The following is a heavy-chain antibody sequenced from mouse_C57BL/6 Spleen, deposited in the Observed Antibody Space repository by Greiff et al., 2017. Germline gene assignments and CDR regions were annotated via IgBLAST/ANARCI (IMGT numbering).Heavy chain of an antibody. CDR3: AREITTVPYFDY. CDR2: INPSNGGT. J-gene: IGHJ2*01. CDR1: GYTFTSYW. D-gene: IGHD1-1*01. Sequence: QVQLQQPGTELVKPGASVKLSCKASGYTFTSYWMHWVKQRPGQGLEWIGNINPSNGGTNYNEKFKSKATLTVDKSSSTAYMQLSSLTSEDSAVYHCAREITTVPYFDYWGQGTTLTVSS. V-gene: IGHV1-53*01.